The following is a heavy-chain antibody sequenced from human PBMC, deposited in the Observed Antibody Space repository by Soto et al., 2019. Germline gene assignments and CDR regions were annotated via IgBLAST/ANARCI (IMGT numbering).Heavy chain of an antibody. CDR1: GFTFSSYA. J-gene: IGHJ1*01. CDR2: ISGSGGST. Sequence: GVSLRLSCAASGFTFSSYAMSWVRQAPGKGLEWVSAISGSGGSTYYADSVKGRFTISRDNSKNTLYLQMNSLRAEDTAVYYCARTPPVYSSSTSSEPPLFQHWGRGTPVTGSS. D-gene: IGHD2-2*01. CDR3: ARTPPVYSSSTSSEPPLFQH. V-gene: IGHV3-23*01.